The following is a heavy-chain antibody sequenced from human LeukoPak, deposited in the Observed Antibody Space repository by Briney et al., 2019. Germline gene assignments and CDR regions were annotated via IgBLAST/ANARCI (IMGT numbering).Heavy chain of an antibody. D-gene: IGHD6-19*01. V-gene: IGHV4-30-2*01. J-gene: IGHJ1*01. CDR2: IYHSGST. Sequence: SETLSLTCTVSGGSISSGGYYWSWIRQPPGKGLEWIGYIYHSGSTYYNPSLKSRVTISVDRSKNQFSLKLSSVTAADTAVYYCARGCSSGWYCAEYFQHWGQGTLVTVSS. CDR1: GGSISSGGYY. CDR3: ARGCSSGWYCAEYFQH.